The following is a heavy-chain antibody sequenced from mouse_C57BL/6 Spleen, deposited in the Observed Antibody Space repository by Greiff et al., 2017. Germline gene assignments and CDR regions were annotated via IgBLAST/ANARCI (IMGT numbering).Heavy chain of an antibody. CDR1: GYAFSSYW. J-gene: IGHJ2*01. D-gene: IGHD1-2*01. V-gene: IGHV1-80*01. CDR3: ARGGYGDYFDY. Sequence: QVQLQQSGAELVKPGASVKISCKASGYAFSSYWMNWVKQRPGQGLEWIGQIYPGDGDTNYNGKFKGKATLTADQSSSTAYMQLSSLTSEDSAVYFCARGGYGDYFDYWGQGTTLTVSS. CDR2: IYPGDGDT.